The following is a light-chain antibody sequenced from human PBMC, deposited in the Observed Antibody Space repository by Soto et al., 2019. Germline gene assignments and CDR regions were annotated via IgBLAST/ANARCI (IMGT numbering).Light chain of an antibody. J-gene: IGKJ5*01. CDR1: QSVSSSY. V-gene: IGKV3-15*01. CDR2: GAS. CDR3: QQYNTWPPIT. Sequence: EIVLTQSPGTLSLSPGERATLSCRASQSVSSSYLAWYQHKPGQAPRLLIYGASTRATGIPARFSGSGSGTEFTLTISSLQSEDFAVYYCQQYNTWPPITFGQGTRLEIK.